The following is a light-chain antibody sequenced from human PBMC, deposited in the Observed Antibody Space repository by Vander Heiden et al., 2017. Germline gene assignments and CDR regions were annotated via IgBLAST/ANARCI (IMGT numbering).Light chain of an antibody. J-gene: IGKJ2*01. Sequence: DIQMTQSPSSLSASVGDRVTITCQASQDISSYLNWYQQKPGKAPKLLLYDASKLETRVPSRFSGSGSGTDFTFTISSLQPEDIATYYCQQYDNTLYTFGQGTKVEIK. CDR3: QQYDNTLYT. CDR1: QDISSY. CDR2: DAS. V-gene: IGKV1-33*01.